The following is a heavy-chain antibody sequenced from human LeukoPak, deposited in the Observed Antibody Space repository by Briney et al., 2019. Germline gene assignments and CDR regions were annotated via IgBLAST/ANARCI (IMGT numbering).Heavy chain of an antibody. CDR1: GFTFNYAW. D-gene: IGHD1-7*01. J-gene: IGHJ6*02. CDR2: TVSEIDGGTT. Sequence: GGSLRLSCAASGFTFNYAWMSWVRQVPGKGLEWVGQTVSEIDGGTTDYAAPVKGRFTISRDDSKSTLYLQMSSLKIEDTAVYYCTTDEDWNYARKDVWGQGATVIVSS. CDR3: TTDEDWNYARKDV. V-gene: IGHV3-15*04.